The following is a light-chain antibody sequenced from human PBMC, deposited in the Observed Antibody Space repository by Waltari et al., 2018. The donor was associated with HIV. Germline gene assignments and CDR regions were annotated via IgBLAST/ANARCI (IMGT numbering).Light chain of an antibody. CDR1: SSDVGGYNF. J-gene: IGLJ1*01. V-gene: IGLV2-23*01. CDR3: CSYTSSNTYV. Sequence: QSALTQPASVSGSPGQAITISCTGTSSDVGGYNFVSRYQQHPGKAPKLMIYEGSKRPSGVSNRFSGSKSGNTASLTISGLQAEDEADYYCCSYTSSNTYVFGTGTEVSVL. CDR2: EGS.